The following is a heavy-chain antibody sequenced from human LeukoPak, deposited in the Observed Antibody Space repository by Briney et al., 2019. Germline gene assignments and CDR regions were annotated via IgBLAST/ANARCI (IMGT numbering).Heavy chain of an antibody. CDR3: AGLRSTVAWASFDY. V-gene: IGHV4-59*08. CDR2: SYFTGNP. Sequence: SETLSLTCIVSGSISSYYWTWIRQPPGKGLEWIGHSYFTGNPNYNPSLKSRVTISVDPPKNQFSLKLTSVTATDTAVYYCAGLRSTVAWASFDYWGQGILVTVSS. CDR1: GSISSYY. J-gene: IGHJ4*02. D-gene: IGHD4-23*01.